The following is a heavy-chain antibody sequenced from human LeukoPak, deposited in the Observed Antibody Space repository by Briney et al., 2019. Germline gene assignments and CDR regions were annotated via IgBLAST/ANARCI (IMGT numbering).Heavy chain of an antibody. CDR1: GFTFSSYM. Sequence: PGGSLRLSCAASGFTFSSYMMTWVRQAPGKGLEWVSTINSDGGRTYYADSVKGRFTISRDNSKNTLYLQMSSLRAEDTAVYYCARYCSGSICYSGVDYWGQGTLVPVSS. CDR2: INSDGGRT. V-gene: IGHV3-23*01. D-gene: IGHD2-15*01. J-gene: IGHJ4*02. CDR3: ARYCSGSICYSGVDY.